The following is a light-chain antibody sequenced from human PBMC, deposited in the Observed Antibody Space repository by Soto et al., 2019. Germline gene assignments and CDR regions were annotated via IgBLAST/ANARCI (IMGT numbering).Light chain of an antibody. CDR3: LQYHNLWA. Sequence: IVMTQSPATLSVSPGERATLSCRASQNIYSNVAWYQQRPGQAPRLLIYRASTRAPGIPARFSGSGSGTEFTLTISILQSEDFTVYSCLQYHNLWAFGQGTKVAIK. CDR1: QNIYSN. J-gene: IGKJ1*01. CDR2: RAS. V-gene: IGKV3-15*01.